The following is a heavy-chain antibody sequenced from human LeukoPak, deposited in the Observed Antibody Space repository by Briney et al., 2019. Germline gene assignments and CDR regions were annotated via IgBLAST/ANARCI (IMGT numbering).Heavy chain of an antibody. CDR3: ARGGYYGSGSYYYFDY. V-gene: IGHV3-74*01. CDR1: GFTFRSYW. Sequence: PGGSLRLSCAASGFTFRSYWMHWVRQAPGKGLVWVSRINIDGSSGSYADSVEGRFTISRDNSKNTLYLQMNSLRAEDTAVYYCARGGYYGSGSYYYFDYWGQGTLVTVSS. D-gene: IGHD3-10*01. CDR2: INIDGSSG. J-gene: IGHJ4*02.